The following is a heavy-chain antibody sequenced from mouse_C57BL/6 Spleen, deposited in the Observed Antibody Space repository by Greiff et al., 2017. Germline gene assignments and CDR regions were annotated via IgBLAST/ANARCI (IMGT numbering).Heavy chain of an antibody. CDR2: IYPGDGDT. J-gene: IGHJ2*01. V-gene: IGHV1-80*01. Sequence: QVQLKESGAELAKPGASVKMSCKASGYAFSSYWMNWVKQRPGKGLEWIGQIYPGDGDTTYNGKFKGKATLTADKSSSTAYMQLGSLTSEDSAVYFCARCTTVVATNFDYWGQGTTLTVSS. D-gene: IGHD1-1*01. CDR1: GYAFSSYW. CDR3: ARCTTVVATNFDY.